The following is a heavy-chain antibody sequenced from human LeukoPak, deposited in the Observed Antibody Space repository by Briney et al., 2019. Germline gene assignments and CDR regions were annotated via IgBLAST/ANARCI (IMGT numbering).Heavy chain of an antibody. Sequence: ARSLSLSCAASGVTFDGYARHWVRHPPGKGLEWVWGISWNSGRIDYAGSVKGRFTISRDNAKKSLYLQMNSLRAEDMALYYCAKSSPGYSSGWLQHWGQGTLVTVSS. CDR1: GVTFDGYA. J-gene: IGHJ1*01. V-gene: IGHV3-9*03. CDR3: AKSSPGYSSGWLQH. D-gene: IGHD6-19*01. CDR2: ISWNSGRI.